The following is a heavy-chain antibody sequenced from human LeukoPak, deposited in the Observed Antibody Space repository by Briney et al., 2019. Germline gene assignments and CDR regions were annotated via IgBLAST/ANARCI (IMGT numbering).Heavy chain of an antibody. D-gene: IGHD2-15*01. V-gene: IGHV1-24*01. Sequence: GASVKVSCKVSGYTLTELSMHWVRQAPGKGLEWMGGFDPEDGETIYAQKFQGRVTMTEDTSTDTAYMELSSLRSEDTAVYYCATFNRVVVAAAGLDYWGQGTLVTVSS. CDR2: FDPEDGET. J-gene: IGHJ4*02. CDR1: GYTLTELS. CDR3: ATFNRVVVAAAGLDY.